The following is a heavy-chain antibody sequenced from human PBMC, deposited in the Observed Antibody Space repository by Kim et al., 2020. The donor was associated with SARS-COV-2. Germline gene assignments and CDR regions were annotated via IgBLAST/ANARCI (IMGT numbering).Heavy chain of an antibody. J-gene: IGHJ4*02. CDR3: ARDLGYYSRFDY. Sequence: NDAQKLQGRVTMTTDTSTSTAYMELRSLRSDDTAVYYCARDLGYYSRFDYWGQGTLVTVSS. D-gene: IGHD3-22*01. V-gene: IGHV1-18*01.